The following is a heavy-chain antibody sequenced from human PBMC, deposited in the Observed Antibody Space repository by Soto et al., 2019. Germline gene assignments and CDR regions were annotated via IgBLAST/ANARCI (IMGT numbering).Heavy chain of an antibody. CDR3: ARTTAVPNSLRSRYFFDY. D-gene: IGHD4-17*01. CDR2: VYYSGTT. V-gene: IGHV4-61*01. Sequence: SETLSLTCSVSGGSVSDKTYYWRWIRQPPGKRLEWIGYVYYSGTTNYNPYLKSRVTISVDLSKNQFSLRLSSLATADTALYYCARTTAVPNSLRSRYFFDYWGQGTLVTVSS. J-gene: IGHJ4*02. CDR1: GGSVSDKTYY.